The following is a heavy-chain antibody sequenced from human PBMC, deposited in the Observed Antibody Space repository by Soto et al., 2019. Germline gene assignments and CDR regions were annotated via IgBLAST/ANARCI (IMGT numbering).Heavy chain of an antibody. D-gene: IGHD3-16*01. V-gene: IGHV3-11*06. CDR1: GFTFSDYY. CDR3: ARDSVSTYDVSGWYYYYGMDV. CDR2: ISSSSSYT. J-gene: IGHJ6*02. Sequence: QVPLVESGGGLVKPGGSLRLSCAASGFTFSDYYMSWIRQAPGTGLEWVSYISSSSSYTNYSDSVKGRCTISRDNAKNSLYLQMNSLRAEDKAVYYCARDSVSTYDVSGWYYYYGMDVWGQGPPVTVAS.